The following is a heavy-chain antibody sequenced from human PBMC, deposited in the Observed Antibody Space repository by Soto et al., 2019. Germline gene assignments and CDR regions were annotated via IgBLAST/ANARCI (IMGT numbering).Heavy chain of an antibody. D-gene: IGHD2-2*02. V-gene: IGHV1-2*02. Sequence: SVKVSCEASGYTFTDYYLHWVRQAPGQGLECMGWINPNNGDTNYAQKFQGRVTMTRDTSISTAYMEVSRLRSDDTAVYYCARSFSFLPPIPDYRGQRTLVTVSS. J-gene: IGHJ4*02. CDR1: GYTFTDYY. CDR3: ARSFSFLPPIPDY. CDR2: INPNNGDT.